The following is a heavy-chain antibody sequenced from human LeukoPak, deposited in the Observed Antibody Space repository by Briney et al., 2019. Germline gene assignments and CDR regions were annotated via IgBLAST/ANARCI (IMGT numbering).Heavy chain of an antibody. CDR3: ARDLATPPPYSGSYGAFDI. CDR2: IKQDGSEK. Sequence: GGSLRLSCAASGFTFSSYWMSWVRQAPGKGLEWVANIKQDGSEKYYVDSVKGRFTISRDNAKNSLYLQMNSLRAEDTAVYYCARDLATPPPYSGSYGAFDIWGQGTMVTVSS. J-gene: IGHJ3*02. D-gene: IGHD1-26*01. CDR1: GFTFSSYW. V-gene: IGHV3-7*01.